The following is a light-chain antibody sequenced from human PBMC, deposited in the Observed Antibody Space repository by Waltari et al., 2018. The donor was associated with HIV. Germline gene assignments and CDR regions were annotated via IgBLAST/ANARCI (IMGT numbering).Light chain of an antibody. CDR3: AAWYDILSAGG. J-gene: IGLJ3*02. V-gene: IGLV1-47*01. CDR1: SANVGNT. CDR2: GDN. Sequence: QSVLTQPPSASGTPGQRVTISCSGSSANVGNTVYWYQQLPGTAPKVLIYGDNQWPGGDPDRFSGSSSGTTAFLGGRRPRPEGEADDFWAAWYDILSAGGCGGGTKRTVL.